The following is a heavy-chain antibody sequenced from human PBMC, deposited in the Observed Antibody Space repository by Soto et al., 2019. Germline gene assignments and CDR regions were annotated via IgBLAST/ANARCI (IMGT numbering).Heavy chain of an antibody. CDR1: GFTFSRYA. J-gene: IGHJ4*02. CDR2: FSGPGGGT. D-gene: IGHD6-13*01. CDR3: AKDHVAAATGSLIFEH. Sequence: GGSLRLSCAASGFTFSRYAMSWVRQAPGKGLEWVSTFSGPGGGTYYADSVKGRFTISRDNFKSSLYLQMSSLRAEDTAVYYCAKDHVAAATGSLIFEHWGQGTLVTVSS. V-gene: IGHV3-23*01.